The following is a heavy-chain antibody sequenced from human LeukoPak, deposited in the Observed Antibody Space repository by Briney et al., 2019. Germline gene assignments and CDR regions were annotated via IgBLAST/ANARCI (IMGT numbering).Heavy chain of an antibody. CDR2: IYYSGST. V-gene: IGHV4-39*07. Sequence: KSSETLSLTCTVSGGSISSSSYYWGWIRQPPGKGLEWIGSIYYSGSTYYNPSLKSRVTISVDTSKSQFSLKLSSLTAADTAVYYCARDWLWFGELLTDWGQGTTVTVSS. CDR3: ARDWLWFGELLTD. J-gene: IGHJ6*02. CDR1: GGSISSSSYY. D-gene: IGHD3-10*01.